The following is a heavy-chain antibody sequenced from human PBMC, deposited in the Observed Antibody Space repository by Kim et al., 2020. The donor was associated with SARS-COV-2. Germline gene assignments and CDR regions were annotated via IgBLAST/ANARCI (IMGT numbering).Heavy chain of an antibody. D-gene: IGHD3-10*01. V-gene: IGHV4-4*07. J-gene: IGHJ6*02. Sequence: SETLSLTCTVSGGSISSYYWSWIRQPAGKGLEWIGRIYTSGSTNYNPSLKSRVTMSVDTSKNQFSLKLSSVTAADTAVYYCARERGLLWFGDRRSYYGMDVWGQGTTVTVSS. CDR1: GGSISSYY. CDR3: ARERGLLWFGDRRSYYGMDV. CDR2: IYTSGST.